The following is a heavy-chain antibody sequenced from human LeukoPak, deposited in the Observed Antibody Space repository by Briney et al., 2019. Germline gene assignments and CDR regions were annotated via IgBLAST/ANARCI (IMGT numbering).Heavy chain of an antibody. CDR3: ARAGGTNMVTSVHFQR. CDR2: ISYDGSNK. D-gene: IGHD5-18*01. V-gene: IGHV3-30*04. J-gene: IGHJ1*01. CDR1: GFTFSSYA. Sequence: PGGSLRLSCTASGFTFSSYAMHWVRQAPGKGLEWVAFISYDGSNKYYADSVKGRFTISRDNSKNTLYVQMNSLRAGDTAVYYCARAGGTNMVTSVHFQRWGQGTLVIVSS.